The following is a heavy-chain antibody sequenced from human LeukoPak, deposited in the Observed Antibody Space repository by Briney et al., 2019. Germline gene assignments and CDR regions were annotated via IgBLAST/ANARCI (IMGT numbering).Heavy chain of an antibody. Sequence: GGSLRLSCAASGLTFSSYSMSWVRQAPGGWLEWVSAISGSGGSTYYADSVTGRLTISTANSKNTLYLQINSLPTEDPAVYYCARDRPDIVVVVAATGASDFDYWGQGTLVTVSS. CDR1: GLTFSSYS. CDR2: ISGSGGST. CDR3: ARDRPDIVVVVAATGASDFDY. V-gene: IGHV3-23*01. D-gene: IGHD2-15*01. J-gene: IGHJ4*02.